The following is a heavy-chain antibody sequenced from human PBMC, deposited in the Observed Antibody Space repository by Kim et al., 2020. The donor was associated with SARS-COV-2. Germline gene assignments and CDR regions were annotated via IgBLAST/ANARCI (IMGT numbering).Heavy chain of an antibody. CDR3: ARHWDGYKD. CDR1: GGSISSSSYY. CDR2: IYYSGST. V-gene: IGHV4-39*01. Sequence: SETLSLTCTVSGGSISSSSYYWGWIRQPPGKGLEWIGSIYYSGSTYYNPSLKSRVTISVDTSKNQFSLKLSSVTAADTAVYYCARHWDGYKDWGQGTLVTVSS. D-gene: IGHD5-12*01. J-gene: IGHJ4*02.